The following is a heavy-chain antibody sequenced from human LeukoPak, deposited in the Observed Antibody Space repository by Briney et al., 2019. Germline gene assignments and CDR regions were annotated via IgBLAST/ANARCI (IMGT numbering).Heavy chain of an antibody. V-gene: IGHV3-23*01. CDR3: ATSAAWDLLFEY. Sequence: GGSLRLSCAASGFTFSSCAMSWVRQAPGKGLEWVSTIIDSGNSTYYADSVKGRFTISRDNPKNTLYLQMNSLRAEDTAIYYCATSAAWDLLFEYWGQGTLVTVSS. D-gene: IGHD1-26*01. CDR1: GFTFSSCA. CDR2: IIDSGNST. J-gene: IGHJ4*02.